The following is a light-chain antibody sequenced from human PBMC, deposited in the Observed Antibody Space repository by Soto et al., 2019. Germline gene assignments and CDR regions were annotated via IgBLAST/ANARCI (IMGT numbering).Light chain of an antibody. V-gene: IGKV3D-15*01. Sequence: EIVLAQNTATLSLSPGERPTLSCRASQSVSRYLAWYQQTPAQAPRLLXYGASTRANGIPDRISGSGSGTELTLTISSLHPEDFAVYYCQQYNNWPAITFGQGTRLEIK. CDR2: GAS. J-gene: IGKJ5*01. CDR3: QQYNNWPAIT. CDR1: QSVSRY.